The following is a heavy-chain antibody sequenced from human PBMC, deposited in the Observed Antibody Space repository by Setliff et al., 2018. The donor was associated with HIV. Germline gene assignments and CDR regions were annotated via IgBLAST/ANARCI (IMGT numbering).Heavy chain of an antibody. Sequence: SETLSLTCSVSGGSLISGGYFWSWIRQHPGKGLEWIGYVYYTGKTYYNPSLESRISMSVDTSKNQFSLKLTSVTAADTAIYYCARDLTSNSNCFEPWGQGTQVTV. D-gene: IGHD4-4*01. CDR1: GGSLISGGYF. V-gene: IGHV4-31*03. CDR2: VYYTGKT. CDR3: ARDLTSNSNCFEP. J-gene: IGHJ5*02.